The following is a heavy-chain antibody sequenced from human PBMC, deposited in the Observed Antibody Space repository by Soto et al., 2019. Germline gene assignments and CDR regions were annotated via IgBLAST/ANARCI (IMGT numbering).Heavy chain of an antibody. CDR1: GFTFSSYG. CDR2: IWFDGSKT. J-gene: IGHJ4*02. V-gene: IGHV3-33*01. D-gene: IGHD2-8*01. Sequence: QVQLVESGGGVVQPGRSLRLSCAASGFTFSSYGLQWVRQAPGKGLEWVAVIWFDGSKTFYADSVKGRFTISRDNSKNTLYLQMSSLIAEDTAEYQCGREIKDCTNHICYGNDWGQGTLVTVSS. CDR3: GREIKDCTNHICYGND.